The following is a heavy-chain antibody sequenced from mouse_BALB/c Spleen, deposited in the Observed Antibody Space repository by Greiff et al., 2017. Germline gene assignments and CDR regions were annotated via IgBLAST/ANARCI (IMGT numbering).Heavy chain of an antibody. V-gene: IGHV7-3*02. CDR1: GFTFTDYY. J-gene: IGHJ1*01. CDR3: ARDRGFGYFDV. CDR2: IRNKANGYTT. Sequence: EVHLVESGGGLVQPGGSLRLSCATSGFTFTDYYMSWVRQPPGKALEWLGFIRNKANGYTTEYSASVKGRFTISRDNSQSILYLQMNTLRAEDSATYYCARDRGFGYFDVWGAGTTVTVSS.